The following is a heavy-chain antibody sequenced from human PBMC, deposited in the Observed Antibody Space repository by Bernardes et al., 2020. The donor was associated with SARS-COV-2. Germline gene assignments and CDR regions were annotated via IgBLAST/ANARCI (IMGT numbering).Heavy chain of an antibody. CDR3: ARSDSSGYSCAFEI. Sequence: GESLKISCKGSGYSFTNYWIGWVRQMPGKGLEWMGIIYPGDSDTRYSPSLQGQVTISADKSITTAYLQWRSLKASDSAMYYCARSDSSGYSCAFEIWGQGTMVTVSS. J-gene: IGHJ3*02. CDR2: IYPGDSDT. D-gene: IGHD3-22*01. V-gene: IGHV5-51*01. CDR1: GYSFTNYW.